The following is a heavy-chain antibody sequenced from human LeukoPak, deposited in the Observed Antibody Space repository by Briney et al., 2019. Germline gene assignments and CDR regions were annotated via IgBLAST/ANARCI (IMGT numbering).Heavy chain of an antibody. D-gene: IGHD3-3*01. Sequence: PSETLSLTCTVSGGSISSSSYYWGWIRQPPGKGLEWIGSIYYSGSTYYNPSLKSRVTISVDTSKNQFSLKLSSVTAADTAVYYCARSLPVTIFGVVIPWFDPWGQGTLVTVSS. J-gene: IGHJ5*02. CDR1: GGSISSSSYY. CDR2: IYYSGST. CDR3: ARSLPVTIFGVVIPWFDP. V-gene: IGHV4-39*07.